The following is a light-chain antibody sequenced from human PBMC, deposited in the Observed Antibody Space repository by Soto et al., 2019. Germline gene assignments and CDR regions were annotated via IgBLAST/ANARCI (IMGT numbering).Light chain of an antibody. Sequence: QSALTQPASVSGSPGQSITVSCTGTSSDVGSYNIVSWYQQHPGKAPKLMIYEGSKRTSGVSHRFSGSKSGTTASLTISGLQAEDDADYYCCSYAGSSTHVVFGGGTKLTVL. CDR1: SSDVGSYNI. V-gene: IGLV2-23*01. CDR2: EGS. CDR3: CSYAGSSTHVV. J-gene: IGLJ2*01.